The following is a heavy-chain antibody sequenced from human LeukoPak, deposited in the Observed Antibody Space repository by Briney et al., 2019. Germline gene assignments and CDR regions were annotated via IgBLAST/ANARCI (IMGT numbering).Heavy chain of an antibody. Sequence: PSETLSLTCAVSGGSISSGGYSWSWIRQPPGKGLEWIGYIYHSGSTYYNPSLKSRVTISVDRSKNQFSLKLSSVTAADTAVYYCARNNCSSTSCYLHGMDVWGQGTTVTVSS. CDR3: ARNNCSSTSCYLHGMDV. V-gene: IGHV4-30-2*01. D-gene: IGHD2-2*01. CDR2: IYHSGST. CDR1: GGSISSGGYS. J-gene: IGHJ6*02.